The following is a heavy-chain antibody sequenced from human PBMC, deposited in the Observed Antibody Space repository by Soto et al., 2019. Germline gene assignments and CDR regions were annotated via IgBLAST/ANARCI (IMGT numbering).Heavy chain of an antibody. J-gene: IGHJ5*02. Sequence: ASVKVSCKASGGTFSSYTISWVRQAPGQGLELMGRIIPILGIANYAQKFQGRVTITADKSTSTAYMELSSLRSEDTAVYYCARGGIQLWQRNPTSLNWFDPWGQGTLVTVSS. V-gene: IGHV1-69*02. CDR1: GGTFSSYT. CDR3: ARGGIQLWQRNPTSLNWFDP. D-gene: IGHD5-18*01. CDR2: IIPILGIA.